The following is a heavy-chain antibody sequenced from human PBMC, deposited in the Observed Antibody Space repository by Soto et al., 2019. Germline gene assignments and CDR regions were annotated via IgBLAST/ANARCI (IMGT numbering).Heavy chain of an antibody. V-gene: IGHV3-74*01. CDR2: IKTDGYAA. D-gene: IGHD3-10*01. J-gene: IGHJ4*02. CDR1: GFTFDSHW. Sequence: ESGGVLVQPGGSLRLSCVASGFTFDSHWMHWVRQAPGEGLVWVSRIKTDGYAADYADSVKGRFTISRDNTKNTVYLQINSLIFEVMVVYFCVRESGLAGECWGKGTLVTVSS. CDR3: VRESGLAGEC.